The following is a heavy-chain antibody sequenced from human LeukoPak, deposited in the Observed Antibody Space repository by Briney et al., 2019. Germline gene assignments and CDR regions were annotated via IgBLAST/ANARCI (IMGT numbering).Heavy chain of an antibody. D-gene: IGHD4-17*01. V-gene: IGHV3-9*01. CDR1: GFTFHDYA. CDR2: ISWNSGSI. CDR3: AKVGDAPQYYFDC. Sequence: PGRSLRLSCAASGFTFHDYAMHWVRPAPGKGLKGVSCISWNSGSIGYADSVEGRFTIFRDNAENSLYLQMNSLRAEDTALYYCAKVGDAPQYYFDCWGQGTLVTVSS. J-gene: IGHJ4*02.